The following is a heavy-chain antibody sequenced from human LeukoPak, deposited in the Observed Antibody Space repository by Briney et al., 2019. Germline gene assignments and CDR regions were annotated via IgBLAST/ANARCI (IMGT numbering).Heavy chain of an antibody. V-gene: IGHV1-2*02. Sequence: ASVKVSCKASGYTFTGYYMHWVRQAPGQGLEWMGWINPNSGGTNYAQKFQGRVTMTRDTSISTAYMELSRLRSDDTAVYYCAREWGTTMVRGVIDFDYWGQGTLVTVSS. CDR2: INPNSGGT. J-gene: IGHJ4*02. CDR1: GYTFTGYY. D-gene: IGHD3-10*01. CDR3: AREWGTTMVRGVIDFDY.